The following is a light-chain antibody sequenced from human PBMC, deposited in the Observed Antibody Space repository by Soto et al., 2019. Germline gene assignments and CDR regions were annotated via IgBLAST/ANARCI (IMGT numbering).Light chain of an antibody. CDR2: EVS. V-gene: IGLV2-14*01. CDR1: SSDVGGYNY. Sequence: ALTQPASVSGSPGQSITISCTGTSSDVGGYNYVSWYQQHPGKAPKLMIYEVSNRPSGVSNRFSGSKSGNTASLTISGLQAEDEADYYCSSYTTSSTPNWVFGGGTKVTVL. CDR3: SSYTTSSTPNWV. J-gene: IGLJ3*02.